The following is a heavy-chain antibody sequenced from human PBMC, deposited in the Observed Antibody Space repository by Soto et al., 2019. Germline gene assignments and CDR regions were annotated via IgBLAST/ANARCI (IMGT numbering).Heavy chain of an antibody. Sequence: EVQLVESGGGLRQPGRSLRLSCAASRFNFEEYAMHWVRQPPGKGLEWVSAVSANGQGIYYADSVRGRFTISRDNSKNTVFLHMDSLSAEDTAVYYCAKDRHYPRDYFHYWGQGTLVTVSS. D-gene: IGHD3-10*01. CDR2: VSANGQGI. CDR3: AKDRHYPRDYFHY. J-gene: IGHJ4*02. CDR1: RFNFEEYA. V-gene: IGHV3-9*01.